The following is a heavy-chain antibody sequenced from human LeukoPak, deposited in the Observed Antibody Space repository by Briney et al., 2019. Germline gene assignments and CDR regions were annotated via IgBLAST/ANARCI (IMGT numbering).Heavy chain of an antibody. J-gene: IGHJ4*02. V-gene: IGHV1-18*01. CDR2: ISAYTGNT. CDR1: GYTFNSYG. CDR3: AREAYYFDY. Sequence: ASVKVSCKATGYTFNSYGISWVRQAPGQGLEWMGWISAYTGNTNYAQRLQGRVTMTTDSSTTTAYMELRSLRSDDTAVYYCAREAYYFDYWGQGTLVTVSS.